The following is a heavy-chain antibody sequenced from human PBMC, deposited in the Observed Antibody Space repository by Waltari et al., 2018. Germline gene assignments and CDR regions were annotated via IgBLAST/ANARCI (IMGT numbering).Heavy chain of an antibody. J-gene: IGHJ4*02. CDR3: ARGADL. V-gene: IGHV3-74*01. Sequence: EVQLVESGGGLVQPGGSLRLSCAASGFTPGGTGLPWVLQVPGKGRVWVSRISGDGSTINYADSVKGRFTISRDTAKNTLYLQMNSLRAEDTAVYYCARGADLRGQGILVTVSS. D-gene: IGHD3-3*01. CDR1: GFTPGGTG. CDR2: ISGDGSTI.